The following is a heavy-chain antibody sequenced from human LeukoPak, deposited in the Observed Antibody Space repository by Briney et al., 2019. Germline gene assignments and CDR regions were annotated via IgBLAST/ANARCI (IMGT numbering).Heavy chain of an antibody. CDR3: ARARITMVRGVMDWFDP. Sequence: SETLSLTCAVYGXSFSGYYWSWIRQPPGKGLEWIGEINHSGSTNYNPSLKSRVTISVDTSKNQFSLKLSSVTAADTAVYYCARARITMVRGVMDWFDPWGQGTLVTVSS. CDR2: INHSGST. V-gene: IGHV4-34*01. D-gene: IGHD3-10*01. CDR1: GXSFSGYY. J-gene: IGHJ5*02.